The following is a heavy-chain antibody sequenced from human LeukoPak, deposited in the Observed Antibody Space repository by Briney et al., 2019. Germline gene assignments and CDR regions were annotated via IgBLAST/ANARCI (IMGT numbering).Heavy chain of an antibody. V-gene: IGHV3-23*01. CDR1: GFTLSRYA. D-gene: IGHD5-18*01. J-gene: IGHJ3*02. Sequence: PGGSLRLSCAASGFTLSRYAMTWVRQAPGKGLDWVSAISGSGGSTYYADSVKGRFTISRDNSKNTLYLQMNSLRAEDTAVYYCAKDGTAMVKGAFDIWGQGTMVTVSS. CDR2: ISGSGGST. CDR3: AKDGTAMVKGAFDI.